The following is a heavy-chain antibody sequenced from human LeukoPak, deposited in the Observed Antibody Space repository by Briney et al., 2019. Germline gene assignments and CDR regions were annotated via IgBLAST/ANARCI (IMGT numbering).Heavy chain of an antibody. Sequence: PGGSLRLSCAASGFTVSTKYMNWVRQAPGKGLEWVSIIYSGATTYYADSVKGRFTISRDTSKNTLSLQMNSLRAGDTAVYFCARVGDHFHWNLDLWGRGTLVSVSS. D-gene: IGHD3-3*02. CDR3: ARVGDHFHWNLDL. CDR1: GFTVSTKY. J-gene: IGHJ2*01. V-gene: IGHV3-53*01. CDR2: IYSGATT.